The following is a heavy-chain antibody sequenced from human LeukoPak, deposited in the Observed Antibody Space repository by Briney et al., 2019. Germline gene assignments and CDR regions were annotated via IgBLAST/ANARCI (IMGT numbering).Heavy chain of an antibody. Sequence: AGGSLRVSCAASGFTVRNNYMSWVRQAPGKGLEWVSVIYSGGSTYYADSVKGRFTISRDNSKNTLYLQMNSLRAEDTAVYFCATGERMVRGDGVDYWGQGTLVTVSS. V-gene: IGHV3-66*01. CDR1: GFTVRNNY. J-gene: IGHJ4*02. CDR2: IYSGGST. CDR3: ATGERMVRGDGVDY. D-gene: IGHD3-10*01.